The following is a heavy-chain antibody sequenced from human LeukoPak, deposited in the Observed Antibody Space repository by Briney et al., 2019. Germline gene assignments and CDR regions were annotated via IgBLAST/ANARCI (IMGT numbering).Heavy chain of an antibody. Sequence: SQTLSLTCTVSGDSISSGAYYWTWVRQHPGKGLEWIGYIYYSGSTYYNPSLKSRVTISVGTSENRFSLKLPSVTAADTAIYYCVRGHYYSGLDVWRQGTTVTVSS. CDR3: VRGHYYSGLDV. CDR1: GDSISSGAYY. J-gene: IGHJ6*02. V-gene: IGHV4-31*03. CDR2: IYYSGST.